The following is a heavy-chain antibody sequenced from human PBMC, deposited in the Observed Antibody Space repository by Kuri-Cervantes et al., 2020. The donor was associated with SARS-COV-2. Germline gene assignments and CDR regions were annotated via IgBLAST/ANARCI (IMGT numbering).Heavy chain of an antibody. D-gene: IGHD6-19*01. CDR2: ISSSGGKI. J-gene: IGHJ4*02. CDR3: ARAVRY. V-gene: IGHV3-48*03. Sequence: GSLRLSCTVSGFIFSSFEMNWIRHVPGKGLEWVSYISSSGGKIYYADSVKGRFTISRDNAENSLYLEMNSLRPEDTGVYYCARAVRYWGPGTPVTVSS. CDR1: GFIFSSFE.